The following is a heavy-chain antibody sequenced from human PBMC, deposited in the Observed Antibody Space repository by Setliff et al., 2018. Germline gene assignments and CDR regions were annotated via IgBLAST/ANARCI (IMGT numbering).Heavy chain of an antibody. CDR2: IYTGEADT. CDR3: AREMGSSGSYYSRPYYYIDV. CDR1: GFTFSNFA. J-gene: IGHJ6*03. D-gene: IGHD1-26*01. Sequence: PGGSLRLSCAASGFTFSNFAMSWVRQAPGKGLEWVSVIYTGEADTLYADSVKGRFITSRDSSTNTLYLQMSSLRVDDTAVYYCAREMGSSGSYYSRPYYYIDVWGRGT. V-gene: IGHV3-23*03.